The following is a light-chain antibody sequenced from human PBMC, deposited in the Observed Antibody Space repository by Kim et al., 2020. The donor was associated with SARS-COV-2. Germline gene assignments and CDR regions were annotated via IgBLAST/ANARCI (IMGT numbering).Light chain of an antibody. Sequence: QSVLTQPPSVSGAPGQRVTISCTGSSSNIGAVYDVHWYQQLPGTAPKLLIYGNSNRPSGVPDRFSGSKSGTSASLAITGLQAEDEADYYCQSYDSSLYVIFGGGTQLTVL. J-gene: IGLJ2*01. V-gene: IGLV1-40*01. CDR3: QSYDSSLYVI. CDR2: GNS. CDR1: SSNIGAVYD.